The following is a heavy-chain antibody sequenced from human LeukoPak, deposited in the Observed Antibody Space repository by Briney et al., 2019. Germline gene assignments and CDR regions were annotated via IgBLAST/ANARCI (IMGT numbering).Heavy chain of an antibody. V-gene: IGHV1-18*01. CDR3: ARVRAVYLDMDV. J-gene: IGHJ6*02. CDR1: GCTFTSYG. CDR2: ISAYNGNT. D-gene: IGHD2-2*02. Sequence: ASAKVSCKASGCTFTSYGISWVRQAPGQGLEWMGWISAYNGNTNYAQKLQGRVTMTTDTSTSTAYMELRSLRSDDTAVYYCARVRAVYLDMDVWGQGTTVTVSS.